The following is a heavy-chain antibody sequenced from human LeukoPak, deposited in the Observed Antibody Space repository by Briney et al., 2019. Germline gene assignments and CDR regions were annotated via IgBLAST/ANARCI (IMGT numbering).Heavy chain of an antibody. CDR2: INHSGST. D-gene: IGHD6-19*01. J-gene: IGHJ4*02. CDR1: GGSFSDYY. CDR3: ARGLIAVAARSPDFDY. V-gene: IGHV4-34*01. Sequence: SETLSLTCAVYGGSFSDYYWSWIRQPPGKGLEWIGEINHSGSTNYNPSLKSRVTISVDTSKNQFSLKLSSVTAADTAVYYCARGLIAVAARSPDFDYWGQGTLVTVSS.